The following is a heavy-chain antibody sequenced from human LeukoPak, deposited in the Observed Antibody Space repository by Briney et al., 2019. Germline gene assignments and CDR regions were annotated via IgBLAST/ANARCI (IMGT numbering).Heavy chain of an antibody. V-gene: IGHV4-59*12. CDR2: IYYSGST. Sequence: PSETLSLTCTVSGGSISSYYWSWIRQPPGKGLEWIGYIYYSGSTNYNPSLKSRVTISVDTSKNQFSLKLSSVTAADTAVYYCARRSNSYDSSGYYSYNAFDIWGQGTMVTVSS. D-gene: IGHD3-22*01. CDR1: GGSISSYY. J-gene: IGHJ3*02. CDR3: ARRSNSYDSSGYYSYNAFDI.